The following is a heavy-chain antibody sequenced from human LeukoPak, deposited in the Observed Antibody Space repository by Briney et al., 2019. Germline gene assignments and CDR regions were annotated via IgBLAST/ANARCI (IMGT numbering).Heavy chain of an antibody. V-gene: IGHV1-8*01. J-gene: IGHJ6*03. D-gene: IGHD3-3*01. Sequence: GASVKVSCKASGYTFTSYDINWVRQATGQGLEWMGWMNPNSGNTGYAQKFQGRVTMTGNTSISTAYMELSSLRSEDTAVYYCARVSSASEYYDFWSGYYHYYYYMDVWGKGTTVTVSS. CDR2: MNPNSGNT. CDR1: GYTFTSYD. CDR3: ARVSSASEYYDFWSGYYHYYYYMDV.